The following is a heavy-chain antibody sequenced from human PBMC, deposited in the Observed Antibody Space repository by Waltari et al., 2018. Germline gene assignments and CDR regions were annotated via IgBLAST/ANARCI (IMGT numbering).Heavy chain of an antibody. V-gene: IGHV3-23*03. CDR3: ARLRGVISGKGAFDI. Sequence: EVQLLESGGGLVQPGGSLRLSCAASGFTFSSYAMSWVRQAPGKGLEWVSVIYSGGSTYYADSLNGRFTISRDNSKNTLYLQMTSLRAEDTAVYYCARLRGVISGKGAFDIWGQGTMVTVSS. J-gene: IGHJ3*02. CDR1: GFTFSSYA. CDR2: IYSGGST. D-gene: IGHD4-17*01.